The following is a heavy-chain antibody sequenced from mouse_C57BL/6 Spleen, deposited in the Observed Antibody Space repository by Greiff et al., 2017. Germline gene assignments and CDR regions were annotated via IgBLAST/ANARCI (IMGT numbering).Heavy chain of an antibody. CDR2: INPYNGGT. CDR1: GYTFTDYY. Sequence: VQLQQSGPVLVKPGASVKMSCKASGYTFTDYYMNWVKQSHGKSLEWIGVINPYNGGTSYNQKFKGKATLTVDKSSSTAYMELNSLTSEDSAVXYCAREKGTGTSYWYFDVWGTGTTVTVSS. CDR3: AREKGTGTSYWYFDV. D-gene: IGHD4-1*01. V-gene: IGHV1-19*01. J-gene: IGHJ1*03.